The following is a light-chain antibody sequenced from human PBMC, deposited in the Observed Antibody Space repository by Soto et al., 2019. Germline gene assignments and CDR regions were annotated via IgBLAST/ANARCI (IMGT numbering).Light chain of an antibody. CDR1: SSNIGNNY. J-gene: IGLJ2*01. CDR3: GTWDSSLSGVV. Sequence: QSVLTQPPSVSAAPGQTVTISCSGSSSNIGNNYVSWYQQLPGTAPKLLIFDNNKRPSGIPDRFSGSKSGTSATLGITGFQTGDEADYYCGTWDSSLSGVVFGGGTKLTVL. V-gene: IGLV1-51*01. CDR2: DNN.